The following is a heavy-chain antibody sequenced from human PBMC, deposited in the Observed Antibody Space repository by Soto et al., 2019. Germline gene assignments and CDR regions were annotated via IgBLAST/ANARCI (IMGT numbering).Heavy chain of an antibody. J-gene: IGHJ4*02. D-gene: IGHD2-2*01. CDR2: IYHSGST. CDR1: GGSISSGGYS. V-gene: IGHV4-30-2*01. CDR3: ARGVPATVLFDY. Sequence: SETLSLTCAVSGGSISSGGYSWSWIRQPPGKGLEWIGYIYHSGSTYYNPSLKSRVTISVDRSKNQFSLKLSSVTAADTAVYYCARGVPATVLFDYWGQGTLVTVSS.